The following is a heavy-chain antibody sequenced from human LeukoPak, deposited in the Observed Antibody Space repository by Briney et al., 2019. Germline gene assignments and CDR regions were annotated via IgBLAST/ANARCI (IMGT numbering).Heavy chain of an antibody. D-gene: IGHD3-10*02. CDR3: VKRRETVRAAFDY. CDR1: GFTFSTYD. Sequence: HPGGSLRLSCAASGFTFSTYDMMWVRQTPDSGLEWVSIISGSGGTTYYADSVKGRFTISRDNSKNTLYLEMNSLRADDTAVYYCVKRRETVRAAFDYWGQGTLVTVSS. J-gene: IGHJ4*02. CDR2: ISGSGGTT. V-gene: IGHV3-23*01.